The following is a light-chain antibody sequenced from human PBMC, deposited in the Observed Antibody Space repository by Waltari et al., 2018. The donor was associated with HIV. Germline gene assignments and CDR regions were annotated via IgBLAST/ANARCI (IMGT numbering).Light chain of an antibody. CDR1: QSISVW. CDR2: EAS. J-gene: IGKJ1*01. CDR3: QQYDTFPWT. Sequence: DIQMPQSPSTLSASIGDRVTITCRASQSISVWLAWYHQKPGKAPKLLIYEASNLESGVPSRFSGTGSGTEFTLTISSLQPDDSATFYCQQYDTFPWTFGQGTKVGIK. V-gene: IGKV1-5*03.